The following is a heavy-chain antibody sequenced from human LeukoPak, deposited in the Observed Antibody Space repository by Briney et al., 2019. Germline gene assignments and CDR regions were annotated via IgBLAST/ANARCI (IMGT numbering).Heavy chain of an antibody. J-gene: IGHJ4*02. CDR2: IYYSGST. Sequence: PSETLSLTCIVSGGSISSGGYYWSWIRQHPGKGLEWIGYIYYSGSTYYNPSLKSRVTISVDTSKNQFSLKLSSVTAADTAVYYCARGPEDDTVSHFDYWGQGTLVTVSS. CDR1: GGSISSGGYY. D-gene: IGHD4-17*01. CDR3: ARGPEDDTVSHFDY. V-gene: IGHV4-31*03.